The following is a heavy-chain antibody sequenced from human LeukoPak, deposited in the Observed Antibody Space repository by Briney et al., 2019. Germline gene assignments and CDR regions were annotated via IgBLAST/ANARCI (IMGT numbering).Heavy chain of an antibody. D-gene: IGHD2-2*01. CDR3: ARGTYCSSTSCYFAVY. CDR1: GFTFSDYY. Sequence: MSGGSLRLSCAASGFTFSDYYMSWIRQAPGKGLEWVSYISRSGSTIYYADSVKGRFTISRDNAKNSLYLQMNSLRAEDTAVYYCARGTYCSSTSCYFAVYWGQGTLVTVSS. V-gene: IGHV3-11*04. J-gene: IGHJ4*02. CDR2: ISRSGSTI.